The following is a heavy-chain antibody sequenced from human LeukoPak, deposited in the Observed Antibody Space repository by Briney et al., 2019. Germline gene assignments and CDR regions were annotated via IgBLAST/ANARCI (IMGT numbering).Heavy chain of an antibody. D-gene: IGHD3-10*01. V-gene: IGHV3-9*01. CDR3: AKDIRGGWFGELSDAFDI. CDR1: GFTFDDYA. J-gene: IGHJ3*02. Sequence: HPGRSLRLSCAASGFTFDDYAMHWVRQAPGKGLEWVSGISWNSGSIGYADSVKGRFTISRDNAKNSLYLQMNSLRAEDTALYYCAKDIRGGWFGELSDAFDIWGQGTMVTVSS. CDR2: ISWNSGSI.